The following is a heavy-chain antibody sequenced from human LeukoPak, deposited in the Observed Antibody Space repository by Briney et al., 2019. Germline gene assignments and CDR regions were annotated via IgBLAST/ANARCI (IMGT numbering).Heavy chain of an antibody. CDR1: GFTFSSYG. Sequence: PGGSLRLSCAASGFTFSSYGMHWVRQAPGRGREWVAVICYDGSNKYYADSVKGRFTISRDNSKNTLYMQMNSLIAEHTAVYYCAGDYLGRVNEQWLVSVADTWGQGTLVTVSS. CDR3: AGDYLGRVNEQWLVSVADT. V-gene: IGHV3-33*01. J-gene: IGHJ5*02. CDR2: ICYDGSNK. D-gene: IGHD6-19*01.